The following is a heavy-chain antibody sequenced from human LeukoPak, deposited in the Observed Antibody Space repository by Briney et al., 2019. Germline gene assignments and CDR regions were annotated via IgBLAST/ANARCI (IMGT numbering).Heavy chain of an antibody. CDR3: AKDSVVSGAYYPDY. Sequence: PGGSLRLSCAASGFTFSSSGMHWVRQAPGKGLAWVAFIQYDGSDKYYADSVKGRFTISRDNSKNTLFLHMNSLRTEDTAVYYCAKDSVVSGAYYPDYWGQGTLITVSS. CDR2: IQYDGSDK. D-gene: IGHD3-22*01. V-gene: IGHV3-30*02. J-gene: IGHJ4*02. CDR1: GFTFSSSG.